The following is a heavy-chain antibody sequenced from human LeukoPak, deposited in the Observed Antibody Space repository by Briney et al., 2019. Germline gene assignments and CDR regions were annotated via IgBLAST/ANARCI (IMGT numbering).Heavy chain of an antibody. J-gene: IGHJ6*03. CDR1: GYSISSGYY. CDR3: ARVSGSYYYYYMDV. CDR2: IYHSGST. Sequence: SETLSLTCAVSGYSISSGYYWGWIRQPPGKGLEWIRSIYHSGSTYYNPSLKGRVTISVDTSKNQFSLKLSSVTAADTAVYYCARVSGSYYYYYMDVWGKGTTVTVSS. V-gene: IGHV4-38-2*01. D-gene: IGHD1-26*01.